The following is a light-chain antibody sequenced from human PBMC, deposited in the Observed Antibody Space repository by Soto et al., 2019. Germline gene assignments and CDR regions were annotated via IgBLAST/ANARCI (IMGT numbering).Light chain of an antibody. CDR1: QSINSW. V-gene: IGKV1-5*03. CDR2: KAS. J-gene: IGKJ1*01. CDR3: QQYSGIWT. Sequence: DIQMTQSPATLSASLGDRVTITCRASQSINSWLAWYQQKPGKAPKLLIYKASSLESGVPPRFSGSGSGTEFTLTISSLQPDDFATYYCQQYSGIWTFGQGTKVDIK.